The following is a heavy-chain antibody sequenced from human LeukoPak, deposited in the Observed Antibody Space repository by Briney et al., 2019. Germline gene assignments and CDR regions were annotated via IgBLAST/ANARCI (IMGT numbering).Heavy chain of an antibody. V-gene: IGHV3-9*02. CDR1: GFNSNNYA. CDR3: AKDQNGALGY. D-gene: IGHD3-10*01. CDR2: ISWNSGSI. Sequence: GGSLRLSCAGSGFNSNNYAMHWVRQAPGKGLEWVSGISWNSGSIGYADSVKGRFTISRDNAKNSLYLQMNSLRAEDTALYYCAKDQNGALGYWGQGTLVTVSS. J-gene: IGHJ4*02.